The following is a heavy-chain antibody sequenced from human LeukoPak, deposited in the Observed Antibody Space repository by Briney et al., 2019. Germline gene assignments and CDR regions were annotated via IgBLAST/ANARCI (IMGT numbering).Heavy chain of an antibody. V-gene: IGHV1-8*01. Sequence: ASVKVSCKASGYTFTSYDINWVRQATGQGLEWMGWMNPNSGNTGYAQKFQGRVTMTRNTSISTAYMELSSLRSDDTAVYYCARDPPYYDILTGYYAAAAFDIWGQGTMVTVSS. J-gene: IGHJ3*02. CDR2: MNPNSGNT. CDR3: ARDPPYYDILTGYYAAAAFDI. D-gene: IGHD3-9*01. CDR1: GYTFTSYD.